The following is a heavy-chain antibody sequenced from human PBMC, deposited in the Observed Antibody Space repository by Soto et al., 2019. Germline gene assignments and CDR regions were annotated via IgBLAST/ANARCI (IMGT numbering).Heavy chain of an antibody. CDR2: ISAYNGNT. CDR1: GDTFTSYC. D-gene: IGHD2-2*01. V-gene: IGHV1-18*04. Sequence: GASVKVSCKAPGDTFTSYCISWVRQAPVQGLEWMGWISAYNGNTNYAQKLQGRVTMTTDTSTSTAYMELRSLRSDDTAVYYCARDTPLYCSSTSCYSRARFDPWGQGTLVTVSS. CDR3: ARDTPLYCSSTSCYSRARFDP. J-gene: IGHJ5*02.